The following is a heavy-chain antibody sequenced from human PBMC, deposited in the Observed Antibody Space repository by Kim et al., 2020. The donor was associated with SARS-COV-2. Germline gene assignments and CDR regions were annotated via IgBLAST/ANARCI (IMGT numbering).Heavy chain of an antibody. CDR3: ARGPTRFLYYYYGMDV. CDR1: GGSFSGYY. V-gene: IGHV4-34*01. D-gene: IGHD3-10*01. CDR2: INHSGST. Sequence: SGTLSLTCAVYGGSFSGYYWSWIRQPPGKGLEWIGEINHSGSTNYNPSLKSRVTISVDTSKNQFSLKLSSVTAADTAVYYCARGPTRFLYYYYGMDVWG. J-gene: IGHJ6*02.